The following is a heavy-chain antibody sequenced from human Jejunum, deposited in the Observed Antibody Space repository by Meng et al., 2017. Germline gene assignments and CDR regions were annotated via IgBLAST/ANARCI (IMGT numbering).Heavy chain of an antibody. V-gene: IGHV3-23*04. Sequence: VQLGESGGGLVQPGGSLRLSCEASEFTFSSYAMNWVRQAPGKGLEWVSVITGSGGYTHYADSVKGRFIISRDNSKNTLYLQMNSLRAEDTAVYYCAKEAPGTFDLWGQGTLVTVSS. CDR2: ITGSGGYT. CDR1: EFTFSSYA. J-gene: IGHJ4*01. CDR3: AKEAPGTFDL.